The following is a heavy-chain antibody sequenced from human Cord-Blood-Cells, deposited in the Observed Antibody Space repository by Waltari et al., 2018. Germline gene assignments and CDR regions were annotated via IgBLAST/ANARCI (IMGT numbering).Heavy chain of an antibody. D-gene: IGHD4-17*01. CDR1: GYTFTGYY. CDR3: ARAGGDYGDYD. CDR2: INPNSGVT. J-gene: IGHJ4*02. V-gene: IGHV1-2*02. Sequence: QVQLVQSGAEVKKPGASVKVSCKASGYTFTGYYMHWVRRAPGQGLEWMGWINPNSGVTKYARKFQSRGTLTRDTSITTAYMERSRLRSDDTAVYYCARAGGDYGDYDWGQGTLVTVSS.